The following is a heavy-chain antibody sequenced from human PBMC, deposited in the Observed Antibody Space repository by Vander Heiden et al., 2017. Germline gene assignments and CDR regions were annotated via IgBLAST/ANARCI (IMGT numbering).Heavy chain of an antibody. Sequence: EVQLLESGGGLVQPGGSLRLSCAASGFTFSSYAMGWVRQAPGKGLGWVSAISGSGGSTYYADSVKGRFTISRDNSKNTLYLQMNSLRAEDTAVYYCAKVRVKLPAAENWGQGTLVTVSS. D-gene: IGHD2-2*01. V-gene: IGHV3-23*01. CDR1: GFTFSSYA. J-gene: IGHJ4*02. CDR2: ISGSGGST. CDR3: AKVRVKLPAAEN.